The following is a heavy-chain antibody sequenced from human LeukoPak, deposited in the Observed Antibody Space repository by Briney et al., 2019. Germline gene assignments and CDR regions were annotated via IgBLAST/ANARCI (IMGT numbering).Heavy chain of an antibody. J-gene: IGHJ3*02. Sequence: GGSLRLSCAASGFTVSSNYMSWVRQAPGKGLEWVSVIYSGGSTYYADSVKGRFTISRDNSKNTLYLQMNSLRAEDTAVYYCARGLYYYDSSGYPTGGAFDIWGQGTMVTVSS. CDR2: IYSGGST. CDR3: ARGLYYYDSSGYPTGGAFDI. D-gene: IGHD3-22*01. V-gene: IGHV3-66*01. CDR1: GFTVSSNY.